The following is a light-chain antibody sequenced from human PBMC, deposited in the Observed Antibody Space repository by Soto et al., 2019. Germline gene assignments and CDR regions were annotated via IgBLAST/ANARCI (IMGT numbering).Light chain of an antibody. CDR3: QQYKNWPPIT. J-gene: IGKJ5*01. CDR2: DIS. CDR1: QSVSDS. Sequence: EVVMTQSPATLSVSPVERVILSCRASQSVSDSLAWYQQKPGQATRLLIFDISTRATGIPARFSGSGSGTEFTLTISSVQSEDFAVYYCQQYKNWPPITFGQGTRLEIK. V-gene: IGKV3-15*01.